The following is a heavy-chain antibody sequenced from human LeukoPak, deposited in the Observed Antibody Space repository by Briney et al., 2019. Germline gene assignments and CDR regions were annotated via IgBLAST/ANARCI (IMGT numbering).Heavy chain of an antibody. CDR3: ARGEYSGYGPFDY. J-gene: IGHJ4*02. D-gene: IGHD5-12*01. V-gene: IGHV4-59*01. CDR1: GGSISSYY. CDR2: IYYSGST. Sequence: PSETLSLTCTVSGGSISSYYWSWIRQPPGKGLEWIGYIYYSGSTYYNPSLKSRVTISVDTSKNQFSLKLSSVTAADTAVYYCARGEYSGYGPFDYWGQGTLVTVSS.